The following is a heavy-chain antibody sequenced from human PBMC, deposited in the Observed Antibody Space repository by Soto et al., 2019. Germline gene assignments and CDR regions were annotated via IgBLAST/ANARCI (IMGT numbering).Heavy chain of an antibody. CDR3: ASQGPYGMDV. J-gene: IGHJ6*02. V-gene: IGHV4-59*08. CDR2: IFYSGST. CDR1: GGSISSYY. Sequence: PSETLSLTCTVSGGSISSYYWSWIRQPPGKGLEWIGYIFYSGSTNYNPSLKSRVTISVDTSKNQFSLKLSSVTAADTAVYYCASQGPYGMDVWGQGTTVTVSS.